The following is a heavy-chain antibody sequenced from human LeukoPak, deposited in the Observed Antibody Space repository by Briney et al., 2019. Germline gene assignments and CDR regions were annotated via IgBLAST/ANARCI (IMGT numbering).Heavy chain of an antibody. CDR2: FDPEDGET. V-gene: IGHV1-24*01. Sequence: ASVKVSCKASGGTFSSYAISWVRQAPGQGLEWMGGFDPEDGETIYAQKFQGRVTMTEDTSTDTAYMELSSLRSEDTAVYYCATGYHGSRSYYQGTFDYWGQGTLVTVSS. CDR3: ATGYHGSRSYYQGTFDY. CDR1: GGTFSSYA. J-gene: IGHJ4*02. D-gene: IGHD3-10*01.